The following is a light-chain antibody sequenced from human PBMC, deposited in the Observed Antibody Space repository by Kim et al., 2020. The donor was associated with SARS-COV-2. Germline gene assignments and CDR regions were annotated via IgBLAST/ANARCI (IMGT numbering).Light chain of an antibody. V-gene: IGLV2-23*02. CDR1: SSDVGSYNL. J-gene: IGLJ1*01. CDR3: CSYAGSSTYV. CDR2: EVS. Sequence: GQSITISCTGTSSDVGSYNLVSWYQQHPGKAPKLMIYEVSKRPSGVSNRFSGSKSGNTASLTISGLQAEDEADYYCCSYAGSSTYVFGIGTKVTVL.